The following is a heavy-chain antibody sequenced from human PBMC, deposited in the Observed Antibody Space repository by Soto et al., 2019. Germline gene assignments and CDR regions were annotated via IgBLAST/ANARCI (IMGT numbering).Heavy chain of an antibody. CDR1: GGSISSSNW. Sequence: PSETLSLTCAVSGGSISSSNWWSWVRRPPGKGLEWIGEIYHSGSTNYNPSLKSRVTISVDKSKNQFSLKLSSVTAADTAVYYCARARYCTSSSCPGYFQHWGQGTLVTVSS. D-gene: IGHD2-2*01. V-gene: IGHV4-4*02. J-gene: IGHJ1*01. CDR2: IYHSGST. CDR3: ARARYCTSSSCPGYFQH.